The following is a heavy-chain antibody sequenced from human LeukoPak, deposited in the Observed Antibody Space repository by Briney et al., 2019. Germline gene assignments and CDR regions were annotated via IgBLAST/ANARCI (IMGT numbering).Heavy chain of an antibody. CDR3: ARGPYCSSTSCQKVNWFDP. Sequence: SETLSLTCAVYGGSFSGYYWSWIRQPPGKGLEWIGSIYYSGSTYYNPSLKSRVTISVDTSKNQFSLKLSSVTAADTAVYYCARGPYCSSTSCQKVNWFDPWGQGTLVTVSS. D-gene: IGHD2-2*01. V-gene: IGHV4-34*01. J-gene: IGHJ5*02. CDR2: IYYSGST. CDR1: GGSFSGYY.